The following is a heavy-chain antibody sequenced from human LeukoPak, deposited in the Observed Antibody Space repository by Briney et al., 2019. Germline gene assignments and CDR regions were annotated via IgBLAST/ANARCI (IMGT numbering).Heavy chain of an antibody. J-gene: IGHJ3*02. Sequence: SETLSLTCTVSGYSISSGYYWGWIRQPPGKGLEWIGSIYHSGSTYYNPSLKRRVTISGDRSKTQFSMKLSSVTAADTVVYYCARPVGAYDFWSYAFDIWGQGTMVTVSS. D-gene: IGHD3-3*01. CDR3: ARPVGAYDFWSYAFDI. CDR2: IYHSGST. CDR1: GYSISSGYY. V-gene: IGHV4-38-2*02.